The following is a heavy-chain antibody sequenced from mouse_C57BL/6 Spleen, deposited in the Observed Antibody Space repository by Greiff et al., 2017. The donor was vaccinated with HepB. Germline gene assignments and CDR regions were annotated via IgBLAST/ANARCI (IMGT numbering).Heavy chain of an antibody. CDR3: ARYYEAMDY. CDR1: GYSFTSYY. J-gene: IGHJ4*01. D-gene: IGHD2-4*01. Sequence: VQGVESGPELVKPGASVKISCKASGYSFTSYYIHWVKQRPGQGLEWIGWIYPGSGNTKYNEKFKGKATLTADTSSSTAYMQLSSLTSEDSAVYYCARYYEAMDYWGQGTSVTVSS. CDR2: IYPGSGNT. V-gene: IGHV1-66*01.